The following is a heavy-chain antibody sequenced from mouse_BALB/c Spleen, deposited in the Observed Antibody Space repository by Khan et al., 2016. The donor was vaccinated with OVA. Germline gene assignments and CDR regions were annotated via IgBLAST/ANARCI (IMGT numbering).Heavy chain of an antibody. Sequence: QVQLQQSGAELAKPGASVKMSCKASGYTFTSYWMHWVQQRPGQGLEWIGYINPSPGYTEYNQKFKDKATLTADKSSSTAYMQLSSLTSEDSAVYYCARSLGSMDYWGQGTSVTVSS. V-gene: IGHV1-7*01. CDR2: INPSPGYT. J-gene: IGHJ4*01. D-gene: IGHD4-1*01. CDR1: GYTFTSYW. CDR3: ARSLGSMDY.